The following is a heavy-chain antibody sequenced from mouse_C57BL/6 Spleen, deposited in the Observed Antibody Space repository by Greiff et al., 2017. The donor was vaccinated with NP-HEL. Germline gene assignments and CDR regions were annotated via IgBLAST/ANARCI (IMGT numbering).Heavy chain of an antibody. CDR3: ARTYYSNPYYAMDY. D-gene: IGHD2-5*01. V-gene: IGHV1-82*01. J-gene: IGHJ4*01. CDR1: GYAFSSSW. CDR2: IYPGDGDT. Sequence: QVQLQQSGPELVKPGASVKISCKASGYAFSSSWMNWVKQRPGKGLEWIGRIYPGDGDTNYNGKFKGKATLTADKSSSTAYMQLSSLTSEDSAVYFGARTYYSNPYYAMDYWGQGTSVTVSS.